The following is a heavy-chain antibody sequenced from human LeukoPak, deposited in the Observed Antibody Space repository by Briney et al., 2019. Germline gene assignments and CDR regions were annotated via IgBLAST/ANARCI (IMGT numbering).Heavy chain of an antibody. Sequence: PSETPSLTCAVYGGSFSGYYWSWIRQPPGKGLEWIGEINHSGSTNYNPSLKSRVTVSVDTSKNQFSLNLTSVTAADTAVYFCARIRSSLTVDYWGQGTLVTVSS. D-gene: IGHD3-10*01. J-gene: IGHJ4*02. V-gene: IGHV4-34*01. CDR3: ARIRSSLTVDY. CDR2: INHSGST. CDR1: GGSFSGYY.